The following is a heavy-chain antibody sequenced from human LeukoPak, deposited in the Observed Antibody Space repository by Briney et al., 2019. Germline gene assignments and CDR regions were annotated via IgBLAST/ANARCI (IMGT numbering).Heavy chain of an antibody. J-gene: IGHJ6*03. Sequence: ASVKVACKASGYTFTSYDINWGRQATGQGLEWMGWMNPNSGNTGYAQKFQGRVTITADKSTSTAYMELSSLRSEDTAVYYCARVPTVTYYYYYYYMDIWGKGTTVTVSS. CDR3: ARVPTVTYYYYYYYMDI. D-gene: IGHD4-17*01. CDR1: GYTFTSYD. CDR2: MNPNSGNT. V-gene: IGHV1-8*01.